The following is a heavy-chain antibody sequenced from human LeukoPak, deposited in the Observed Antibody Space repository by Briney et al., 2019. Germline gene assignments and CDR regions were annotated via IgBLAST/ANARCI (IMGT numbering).Heavy chain of an antibody. CDR3: ARSGHSSGWDNNRYYSGMDV. CDR2: ISSSSSTI. D-gene: IGHD6-19*01. CDR1: GFTFSSYS. J-gene: IGHJ6*02. V-gene: IGHV3-48*04. Sequence: QTGGSLRLSCAASGFTFSSYSMNWVRQAPGKGLEWVSYISSSSSTIYYADSVKGRFTISRDISKNTLFLQMNSLRAEDTAVYYCARSGHSSGWDNNRYYSGMDVWGQGTTVTVSS.